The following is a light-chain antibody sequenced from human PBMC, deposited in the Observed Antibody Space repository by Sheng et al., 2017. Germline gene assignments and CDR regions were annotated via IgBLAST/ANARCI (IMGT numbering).Light chain of an antibody. V-gene: IGKV1-16*01. J-gene: IGKJ3*01. CDR3: QQYNSYPFT. CDR1: QGIRNS. CDR2: LSS. Sequence: DIDMTQSPSSISAALGDRVTLTCRASQGIRNSLAWFQHKPGTAPQTPRSILSSTLQLEVPSRFAGSGSGTYFTLTINNVQPDDFATYYCQQYNSYPFTFGPGTRLDVK.